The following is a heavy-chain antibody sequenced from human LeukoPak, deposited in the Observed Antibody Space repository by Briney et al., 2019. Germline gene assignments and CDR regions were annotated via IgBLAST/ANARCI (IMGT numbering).Heavy chain of an antibody. V-gene: IGHV1-2*02. CDR3: ARGKSGYSP. D-gene: IGHD3-3*01. CDR1: GYTFIENY. CDR2: INPHTGAA. J-gene: IGHJ4*02. Sequence: ASVKVSCKVSGYTFIENYLHWVRQAPGQGLEWMGLINPHTGAAYYSHKFQGRVTMTRDTSISTAYMHLTRLKFDDTAIYYCARGKSGYSPWGQGTPVTVSS.